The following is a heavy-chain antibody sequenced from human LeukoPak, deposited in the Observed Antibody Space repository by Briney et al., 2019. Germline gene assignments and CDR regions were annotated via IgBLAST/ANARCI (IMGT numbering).Heavy chain of an antibody. CDR1: GFTFSDFG. V-gene: IGHV3-30*03. CDR2: ISYDGSRK. J-gene: IGHJ5*02. Sequence: GGSLRLSCAASGFTFSDFGIHWVRQAPGKGLEWVTIISYDGSRKYYADSVKGRFTISRDNSKNTLYLQMNSLIAEDTAVYYCAIPYGSGSYPWFDPWGQGTLVTVSS. D-gene: IGHD3-10*01. CDR3: AIPYGSGSYPWFDP.